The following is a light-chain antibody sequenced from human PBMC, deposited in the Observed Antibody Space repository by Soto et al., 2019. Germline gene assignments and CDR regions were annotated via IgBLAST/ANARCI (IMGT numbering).Light chain of an antibody. J-gene: IGKJ1*01. CDR3: QQRSNCPWT. Sequence: EIVLTQSPATLSLPPGERATLSCRASQSVSSYSAWYQQKPGQAPRLLIYDASNRATGIPARFSGSGSGTDFTLTISSLEPEDFAVYYCQQRSNCPWTFGQGTKVDIK. CDR2: DAS. CDR1: QSVSSY. V-gene: IGKV3-11*01.